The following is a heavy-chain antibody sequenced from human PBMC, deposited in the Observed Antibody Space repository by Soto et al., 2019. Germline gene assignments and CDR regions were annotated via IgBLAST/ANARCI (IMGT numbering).Heavy chain of an antibody. D-gene: IGHD6-19*01. CDR1: GSAITRYY. CDR2: INPGGGSA. J-gene: IGHJ6*02. V-gene: IGHV1-46*01. Sequence: QVDLVQSGAEVKKPGASVTISCKASGSAITRYYIHWVGQAPGRGLEWMWIINPGGGSASYAQKFHDRGTIDKDTSTGTVYMDLRSLRTEDTAVYYCARDTSGWSLNGLDVWGQGTTVNVSS. CDR3: ARDTSGWSLNGLDV.